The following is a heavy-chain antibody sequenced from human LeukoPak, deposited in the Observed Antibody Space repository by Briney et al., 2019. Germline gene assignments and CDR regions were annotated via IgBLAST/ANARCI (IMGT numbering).Heavy chain of an antibody. V-gene: IGHV4-4*02. D-gene: IGHD7-27*01. CDR2: IYHSGRT. CDR3: AQDSPNPTGDVGDY. J-gene: IGHJ4*02. CDR1: GGSIRSSNW. Sequence: SETLSLTCAVYGGSIRSSNWWSWVRQPPGKGLEWTGEIYHSGRTNYNPSLKSRVTISVDKSKNQSSLKLSSVTAADTAVYYCAQDSPNPTGDVGDYWGQGTLVTVSS.